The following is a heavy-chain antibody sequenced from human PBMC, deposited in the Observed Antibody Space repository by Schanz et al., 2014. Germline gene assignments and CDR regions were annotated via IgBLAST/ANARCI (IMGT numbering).Heavy chain of an antibody. J-gene: IGHJ6*02. CDR3: AKGMGYCSGGTCYDYYYYGLDV. V-gene: IGHV3-11*05. CDR2: ISSGSSYA. D-gene: IGHD2-15*01. Sequence: QVQLVESGGGLVKPGGSLRLSCAASGFTFRDYYMSWIRQAPGKGLEWVSDISSGSSYANYADSVKGRFTISRDNAKNSLYLQMNSLRAEDTAVYYCAKGMGYCSGGTCYDYYYYGLDVWGQGTTVTASS. CDR1: GFTFRDYY.